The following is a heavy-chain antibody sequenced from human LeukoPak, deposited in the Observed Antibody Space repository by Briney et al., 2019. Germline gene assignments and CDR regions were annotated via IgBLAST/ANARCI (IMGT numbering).Heavy chain of an antibody. D-gene: IGHD2-2*01. CDR1: GFTFSSYA. Sequence: PGGSLRLSCAASGFTFSSYAMSWVRQTPGKGLEWVSAITSSSSGGITYYADSVKGRFTISRDNSKNTLYLQMDSLRAEDSAVFYCAKGGWGVPTARGLDYWGQGTLVTVSS. CDR3: AKGGWGVPTARGLDY. CDR2: ITSSSSGGIT. J-gene: IGHJ4*02. V-gene: IGHV3-23*01.